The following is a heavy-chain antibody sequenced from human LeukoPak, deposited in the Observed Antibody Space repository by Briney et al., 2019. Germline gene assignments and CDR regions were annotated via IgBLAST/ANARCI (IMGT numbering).Heavy chain of an antibody. V-gene: IGHV1-2*02. Sequence: ASVKVSCKASGYTFTGYYMHWVRQVPGQGLEWMGWINPNSGGTNYAQKFQGRVTMTRDTSISTAYMELSRLKSDDTAVYYCARASVENTLRIDDYWGQGTLVTVSS. CDR3: ARASVENTLRIDDY. CDR2: INPNSGGT. J-gene: IGHJ4*02. CDR1: GYTFTGYY. D-gene: IGHD2-15*01.